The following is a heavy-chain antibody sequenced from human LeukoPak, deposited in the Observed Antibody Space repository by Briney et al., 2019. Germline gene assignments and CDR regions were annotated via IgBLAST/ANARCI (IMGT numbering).Heavy chain of an antibody. D-gene: IGHD1-26*01. V-gene: IGHV1-69*01. J-gene: IGHJ3*02. CDR3: ACVVGEGKANRVNDAFDI. Sequence: SSVKVSCKASGGTFSSYAISWVRQAPGQGLEWIGGIIPIFGTANYAQKFQGRVTITADESTSTAYMELSSLRSEDTAVYYCACVVGEGKANRVNDAFDIWGQGTMVTVSS. CDR1: GGTFSSYA. CDR2: IIPIFGTA.